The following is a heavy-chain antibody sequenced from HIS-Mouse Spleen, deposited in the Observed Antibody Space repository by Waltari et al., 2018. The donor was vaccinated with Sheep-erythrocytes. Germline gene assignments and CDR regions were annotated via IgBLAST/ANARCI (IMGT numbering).Heavy chain of an antibody. D-gene: IGHD1-26*01. CDR3: ARVASGATFDY. Sequence: VQLVESGGGVVQPGRSLRLSCAASGFTFSSYSMNWVRQAPGKGLEWVSPISSSSGYIYYADSVKGRFTISRDNAKNSLYLQMNSLRAEDTAVYYCARVASGATFDYWGQGTLVTVSS. CDR2: ISSSSGYI. CDR1: GFTFSSYS. V-gene: IGHV3-21*01. J-gene: IGHJ4*02.